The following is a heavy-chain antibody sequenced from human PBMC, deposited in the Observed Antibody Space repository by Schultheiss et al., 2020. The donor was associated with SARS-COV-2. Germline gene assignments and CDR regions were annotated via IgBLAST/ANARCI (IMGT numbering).Heavy chain of an antibody. CDR3: ARLGGYSYGLGDFDY. CDR1: GYTFTSYG. D-gene: IGHD5-18*01. J-gene: IGHJ4*02. CDR2: IIAYNGNT. Sequence: ASVKVSCKASGYTFTSYGISWVRQAPGQGLEWMGRIIAYNGNTNYAQKFQGRVTITADKSTSTAYMELSSLRSEDTAVYYCARLGGYSYGLGDFDYWGQGTLVTVSS. V-gene: IGHV1-18*01.